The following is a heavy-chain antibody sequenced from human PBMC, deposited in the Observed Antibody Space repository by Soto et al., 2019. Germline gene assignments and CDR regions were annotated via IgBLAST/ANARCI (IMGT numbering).Heavy chain of an antibody. Sequence: GGSLRLSCAASGFTFSSYWMHWVRQAPGKGLVWVSRINNDGSSTSYADSVKGRFTISRDNAKNTLYLQMNSLRAEDTAVYYCASGDVAAAFYGMDVWGQGTTVTVSS. D-gene: IGHD6-13*01. CDR1: GFTFSSYW. V-gene: IGHV3-74*01. CDR2: INNDGSST. J-gene: IGHJ6*02. CDR3: ASGDVAAAFYGMDV.